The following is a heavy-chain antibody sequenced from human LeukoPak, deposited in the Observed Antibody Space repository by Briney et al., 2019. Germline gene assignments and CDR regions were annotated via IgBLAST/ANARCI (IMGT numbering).Heavy chain of an antibody. CDR2: INHSGST. V-gene: IGHV4-34*01. J-gene: IGHJ3*02. Sequence: PSETLSLTCAVYGGSFSGYCWSWIRQPPGKGLEWIGEINHSGSTNYNPSLKSRVTISVDTSKNQFSLKLSSVTAADTAVYYCARGVRGGYYDFWSGYYTSPVRAFDIWGQGTMVTVSS. CDR3: ARGVRGGYYDFWSGYYTSPVRAFDI. D-gene: IGHD3-3*01. CDR1: GGSFSGYC.